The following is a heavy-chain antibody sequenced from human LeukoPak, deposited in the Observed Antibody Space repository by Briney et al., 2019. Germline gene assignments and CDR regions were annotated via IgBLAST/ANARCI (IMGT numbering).Heavy chain of an antibody. CDR3: ARVASSGYYGDY. D-gene: IGHD3-22*01. J-gene: IGHJ4*02. CDR1: GFTFSSYG. CDR2: IWYDGSNK. Sequence: GSLRLSCAASGFTFSSYGMHWVRQAPGKGLEWVAVIWYDGSNKYYADSVKGRFTISRDNSKNTLYLQMNSLRAEDTAVYYCARVASSGYYGDYWGQGTLVTVSS. V-gene: IGHV3-33*08.